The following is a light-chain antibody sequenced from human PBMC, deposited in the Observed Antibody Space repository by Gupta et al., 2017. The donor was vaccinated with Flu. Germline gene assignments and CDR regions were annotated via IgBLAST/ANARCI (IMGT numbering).Light chain of an antibody. CDR3: ATWIDALSGPV. Sequence: TVSLPCSGGSSSIGSATVDWYQQVPGMAPKLLIFANSHRPAGVPGRFSGSKSGTSASLAIIWLQPDDEADYYCATWIDALSGPVFGGGTKLVVL. V-gene: IGLV1-44*01. CDR1: SSSIGSAT. J-gene: IGLJ2*01. CDR2: ANS.